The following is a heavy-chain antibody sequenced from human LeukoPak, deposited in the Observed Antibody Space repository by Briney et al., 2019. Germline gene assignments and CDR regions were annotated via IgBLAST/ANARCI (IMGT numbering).Heavy chain of an antibody. CDR2: ISWNSGSI. V-gene: IGHV3-9*03. CDR3: AKDMRPSPSGLVIDY. Sequence: GGSLRLSCAASGFTFDDYAMHWVRQAPGKGLEWVSGISWNSGSIGYAHSVKGRFTISRDNAKNSLYLQMNSLRAEDMALYYCAKDMRPSPSGLVIDYWGQGTLVTVSS. D-gene: IGHD3-9*01. CDR1: GFTFDDYA. J-gene: IGHJ4*02.